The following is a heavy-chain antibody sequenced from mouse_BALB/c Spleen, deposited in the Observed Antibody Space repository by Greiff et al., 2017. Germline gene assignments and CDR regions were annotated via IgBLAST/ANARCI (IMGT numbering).Heavy chain of an antibody. Sequence: EVQRVESGAGLVQPGGSRKLSCAASGFTFSDYGMPWVRQDPGQGPEWVGFISNLAYSIYYAETVTGRFTISRENAKNTLYLELSRLTSEDTAMYYWERAGEYDYGVAMDYWGQGTSVTVSA. J-gene: IGHJ4*01. V-gene: IGHV5-15*02. D-gene: IGHD2-4*01. CDR3: ERAGEYDYGVAMDY. CDR1: GFTFSDYG. CDR2: ISNLAYSI.